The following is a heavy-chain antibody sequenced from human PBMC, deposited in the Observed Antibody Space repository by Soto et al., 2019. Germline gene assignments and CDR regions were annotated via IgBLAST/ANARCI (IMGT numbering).Heavy chain of an antibody. Sequence: VGSLRLSCAASGFTFSTYWMHWVRQAPGKGMVWVSRLDSDGTNTRYADSVKGRFTVSRDNGKNTVYLQMDSMRAEDTCVYYCASDWGSYFVYWGQGTLVTVSS. CDR3: ASDWGSYFVY. CDR2: LDSDGTNT. J-gene: IGHJ4*02. V-gene: IGHV3-74*01. D-gene: IGHD3-16*01. CDR1: GFTFSTYW.